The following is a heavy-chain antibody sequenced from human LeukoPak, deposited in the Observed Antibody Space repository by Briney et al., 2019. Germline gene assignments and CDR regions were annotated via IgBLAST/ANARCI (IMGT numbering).Heavy chain of an antibody. J-gene: IGHJ1*01. CDR2: ISYDGSNK. CDR3: AKDRGY. V-gene: IGHV3-30*04. D-gene: IGHD5-12*01. CDR1: GFTFSSYA. Sequence: GGSLRLSCAASGFTFSSYAMHWVRQAPGKGLEWVAVISYDGSNKYYADSVKGRFTISRDNSKNTLYLQMSSLRAEDTALYYCAKDRGYWGQGTLVTVSS.